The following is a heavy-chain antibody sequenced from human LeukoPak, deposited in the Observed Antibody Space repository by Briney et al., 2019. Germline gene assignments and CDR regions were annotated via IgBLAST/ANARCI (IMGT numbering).Heavy chain of an antibody. D-gene: IGHD3-9*01. Sequence: ASVKVSCKVSGYSITELSTHWVRQAPGKGLEWMGGFDPGSGEIIYEQKFQDRVTMTENTSTDTAYMELSSLRSEDTALYHCATGTHYDLLPFWGQGTLVTVSS. J-gene: IGHJ4*02. V-gene: IGHV1-24*01. CDR1: GYSITELS. CDR2: FDPGSGEI. CDR3: ATGTHYDLLPF.